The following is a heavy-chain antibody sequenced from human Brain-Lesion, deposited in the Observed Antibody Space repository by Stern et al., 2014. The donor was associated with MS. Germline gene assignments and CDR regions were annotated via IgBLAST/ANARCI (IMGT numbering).Heavy chain of an antibody. CDR2: IRWSSGTI. D-gene: IGHD1-14*01. CDR1: GFTFDDYA. Sequence: VQLVESGGDLVQPGRSLRLSCAAFGFTFDDYAMHWVRQAPGKGLEWVAGIRWSSGTIGYADSVKGRFTTSRDNAYSSLYLQMNSLRPEDTALYYCARDITGSSAYFAYWGQGTLVTVSS. J-gene: IGHJ4*02. V-gene: IGHV3-9*01. CDR3: ARDITGSSAYFAY.